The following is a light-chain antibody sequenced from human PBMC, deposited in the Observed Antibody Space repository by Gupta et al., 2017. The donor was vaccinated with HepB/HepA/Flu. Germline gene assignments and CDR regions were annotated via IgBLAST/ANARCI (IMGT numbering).Light chain of an antibody. CDR2: QDS. CDR1: KLGDKY. CDR3: QAWDSSTGVV. Sequence: SYELTQPPSVSVAPGQTASIICSGDKLGDKYACWYQQKPGQFPVLVIYQDSKRPSGIPERFSGSNSGNTATLTISGTQAMDEADYYCQAWDSSTGVVFGGGTKLTVL. V-gene: IGLV3-1*01. J-gene: IGLJ2*01.